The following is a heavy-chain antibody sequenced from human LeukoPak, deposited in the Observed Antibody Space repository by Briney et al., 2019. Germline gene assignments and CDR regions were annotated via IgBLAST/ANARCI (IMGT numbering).Heavy chain of an antibody. V-gene: IGHV1-8*03. J-gene: IGHJ3*02. CDR2: MNPNSGNT. CDR1: GYTFTSYG. Sequence: GASVKVSCKASGYTFTSYGFSWVRQATGQGLEWMGWMNPNSGNTGYAQKFQGRVTNTRNTSISTAYMELSSLRSEDTAVYYCAKGGGREWELRGAFDIWGQGTIVTVSS. D-gene: IGHD1-26*01. CDR3: AKGGGREWELRGAFDI.